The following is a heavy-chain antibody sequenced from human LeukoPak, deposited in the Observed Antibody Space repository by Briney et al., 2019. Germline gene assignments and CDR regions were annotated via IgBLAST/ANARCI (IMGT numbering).Heavy chain of an antibody. D-gene: IGHD2-2*01. CDR3: ARRSIGCSSTSCYRWFDP. Sequence: ASVKVSCKASGYTFTGYYMHWVRQAPGQGLEWMGWMNPNSGNTGYAQKFQGRVTMARNTSISTAYMELSSLRSEDTAVYYCARRSIGCSSTSCYRWFDPWGQGTLVTVSS. V-gene: IGHV1-8*02. CDR1: GYTFTGYY. CDR2: MNPNSGNT. J-gene: IGHJ5*02.